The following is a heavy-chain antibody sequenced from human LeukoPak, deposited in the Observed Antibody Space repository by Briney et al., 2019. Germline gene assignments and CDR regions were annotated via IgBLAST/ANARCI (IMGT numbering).Heavy chain of an antibody. CDR3: AKGFGDTTSGVVTANDY. J-gene: IGHJ4*02. CDR2: ISGVGDRT. V-gene: IGHV3-23*01. CDR1: GFTFSRYA. D-gene: IGHD3-3*01. Sequence: PGGSLRLSCAASGFTFSRYAMTWVRQAPGKGLEWVSTISGVGDRTYFADSVKGRFTVSRDNSKSTLYLQMNRLRAEDTAVYYCAKGFGDTTSGVVTANDYWGQGILVIVSS.